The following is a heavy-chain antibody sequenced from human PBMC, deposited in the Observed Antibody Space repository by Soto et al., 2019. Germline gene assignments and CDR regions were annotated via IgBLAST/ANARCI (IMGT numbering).Heavy chain of an antibody. CDR2: ISYDGSNK. V-gene: IGHV3-30*18. D-gene: IGHD6-13*01. Sequence: QVQLVESGGGVVQPGRSLRLSCAASGFTFSSYGMHWVRQAPGKGLEWVAVISYDGSNKYYADSVKGRFTISRDNSKNTLYLQMNSLRAEDTAVYYCAKAHIGYSNPRDAFDIWGQGTMVTVSS. CDR3: AKAHIGYSNPRDAFDI. J-gene: IGHJ3*02. CDR1: GFTFSSYG.